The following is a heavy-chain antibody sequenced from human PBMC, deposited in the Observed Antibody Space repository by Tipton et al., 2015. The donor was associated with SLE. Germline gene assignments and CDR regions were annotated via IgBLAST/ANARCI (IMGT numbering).Heavy chain of an antibody. CDR3: ARVPRGERDLGMDV. Sequence: QLVQSGAEVMKPGASVKVSCKASGYTFTSYGISWVRQAPGQGLEWMGWISTYNDNTNCAQKLQGRVTMTTDTSTSAAYMELRSLRSDDTAVYYCARVPRGERDLGMDVWGQGTTVTVSS. D-gene: IGHD3-16*01. J-gene: IGHJ6*02. CDR2: ISTYNDNT. CDR1: GYTFTSYG. V-gene: IGHV1-18*01.